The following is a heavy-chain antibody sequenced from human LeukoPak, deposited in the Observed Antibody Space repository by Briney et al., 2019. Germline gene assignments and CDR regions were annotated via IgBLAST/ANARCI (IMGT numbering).Heavy chain of an antibody. CDR2: ISDNGGST. CDR1: GFTFSSYA. D-gene: IGHD6-13*01. V-gene: IGHV3-23*01. J-gene: IGHJ4*02. CDR3: AILPGYSSSWYEVDY. Sequence: GGSLRLSCAASGFTFSSYAMSWVRQAPGKGLEWVSVISDNGGSTYYADSVKGRFTISRDNSKNTLYLQMNSPRAEDTAVYYCAILPGYSSSWYEVDYWGQGTLVTVSS.